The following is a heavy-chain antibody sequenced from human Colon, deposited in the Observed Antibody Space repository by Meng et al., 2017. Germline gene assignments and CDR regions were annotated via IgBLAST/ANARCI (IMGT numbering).Heavy chain of an antibody. J-gene: IGHJ4*02. Sequence: QVPLVQSGAEVKKPGASVKVSCKTSGYTFTSSGITWVRQAPGQGLEWVGWISPYNGNTDYAQNLQGRVTLTTDTSTNTAYMELRSLRSDDTAVYYCARGLYGSGSYSNYWGQGTLVTVSS. CDR1: GYTFTSSG. CDR3: ARGLYGSGSYSNY. CDR2: ISPYNGNT. D-gene: IGHD3-10*01. V-gene: IGHV1-18*01.